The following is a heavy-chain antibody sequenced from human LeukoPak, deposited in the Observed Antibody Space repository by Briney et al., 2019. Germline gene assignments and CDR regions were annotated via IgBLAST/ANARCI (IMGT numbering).Heavy chain of an antibody. CDR2: INHSGST. J-gene: IGHJ4*02. D-gene: IGHD3-3*01. V-gene: IGHV4-34*01. CDR1: GGSFSGYY. CDR3: ARGRLYYDFWSGYRTSYFDY. Sequence: SETLSLTCAVYGGSFSGYYWSWIRQPPGKGLEWIGEINHSGSTNYNPSLKSRVTISVDTSRNQFSLKLSSVTAADTAVYYCARGRLYYDFWSGYRTSYFDYWGQGTLVTVSS.